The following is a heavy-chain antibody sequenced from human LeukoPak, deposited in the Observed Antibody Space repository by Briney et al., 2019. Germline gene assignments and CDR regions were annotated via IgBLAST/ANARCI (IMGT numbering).Heavy chain of an antibody. CDR3: AAALFSWDIVVVAAATRRWNWFDP. CDR2: IIPIFGTA. Sequence: SVKVSCKASGGTFSSYAISWVRQAPGQGLEWMGGIIPIFGTANYAQKFQGRVTITTDESTSTAYMELSSLRSEDTAVYYCAAALFSWDIVVVAAATRRWNWFDPWGQGTLVTVSS. CDR1: GGTFSSYA. V-gene: IGHV1-69*05. J-gene: IGHJ5*02. D-gene: IGHD2-15*01.